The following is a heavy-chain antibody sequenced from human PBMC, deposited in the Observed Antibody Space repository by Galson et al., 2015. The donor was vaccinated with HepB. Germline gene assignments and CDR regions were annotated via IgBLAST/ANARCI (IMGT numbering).Heavy chain of an antibody. V-gene: IGHV4-39*07. Sequence: ETLSLTCTVSGASISSNRHYWGWIRQPPGKGLEWIGSIFYSGSTYYNPSLKSRVTISIDTSKNHFSLKLSSMTSADSALYYCARAENPVTPPDYWGQGILVTVSS. CDR2: IFYSGST. J-gene: IGHJ4*02. CDR3: ARAENPVTPPDY. D-gene: IGHD4-17*01. CDR1: GASISSNRHY.